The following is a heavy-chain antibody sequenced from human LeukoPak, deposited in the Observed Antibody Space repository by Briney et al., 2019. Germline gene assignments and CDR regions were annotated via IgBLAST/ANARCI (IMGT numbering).Heavy chain of an antibody. CDR1: GGSISSGGYY. J-gene: IGHJ5*02. D-gene: IGHD3-3*01. CDR2: IYYSGST. CDR3: ARVRTRNYDFWSGYSNWFDP. V-gene: IGHV4-31*03. Sequence: PSETLSLTCTVSGGSISSGGYYWSWIRQHPGKGLEWIGYIYYSGSTYYNPSLKSRVTISVDTSKNQFSLKLSSVTAEDTAVYYCARVRTRNYDFWSGYSNWFDPWGQGTLVTVSS.